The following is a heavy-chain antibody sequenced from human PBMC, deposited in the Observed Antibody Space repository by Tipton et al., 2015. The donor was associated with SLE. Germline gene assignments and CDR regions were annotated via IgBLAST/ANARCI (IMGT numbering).Heavy chain of an antibody. CDR3: ARVEVITWDFDY. CDR2: ISYDGSNK. D-gene: IGHD3-22*01. CDR1: GFTFSSYA. J-gene: IGHJ4*02. Sequence: SLRLSCAASGFTFSSYAMHWVRQAPGKGLEWVAVISYDGSNKYYADSVKGRFTISRDNSKNTLYLQMNSLRAEDTAVYYCARVEVITWDFDYWGQGTLVTVSS. V-gene: IGHV3-30-3*01.